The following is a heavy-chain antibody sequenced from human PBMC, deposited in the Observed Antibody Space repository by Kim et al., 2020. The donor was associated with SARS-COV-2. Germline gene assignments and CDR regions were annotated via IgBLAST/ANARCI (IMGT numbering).Heavy chain of an antibody. D-gene: IGHD5-12*01. J-gene: IGHJ3*02. Sequence: GGSLRLSCAASGFTFSSYSMNWVRQAPGKGLEWVSSISSSSSYIYYADSVKGRFTISRDNAKNSLYLQMNSLRAEDTAVYYCARAHNPIVATSESAFDIWGQGTMVTVSS. CDR2: ISSSSSYI. CDR1: GFTFSSYS. V-gene: IGHV3-21*01. CDR3: ARAHNPIVATSESAFDI.